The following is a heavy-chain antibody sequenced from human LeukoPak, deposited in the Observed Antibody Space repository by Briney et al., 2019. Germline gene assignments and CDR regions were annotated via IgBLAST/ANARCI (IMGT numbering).Heavy chain of an antibody. CDR3: ARDQERGGTTVGY. J-gene: IGHJ4*02. CDR2: ISAYNDYT. V-gene: IGHV1-18*01. CDR1: GYTFTNYG. Sequence: ASVKVSCKASGYTFTNYGISWVRQAPGQGLEWMGWISAYNDYTNYAQKFQGKVTMTTDTSTSTAYMDLRSLRSDDTAVYYCARDQERGGTTVGYWGQGTLVTVSS. D-gene: IGHD1-1*01.